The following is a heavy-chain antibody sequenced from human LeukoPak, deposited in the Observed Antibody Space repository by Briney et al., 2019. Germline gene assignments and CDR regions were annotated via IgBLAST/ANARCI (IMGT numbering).Heavy chain of an antibody. Sequence: SETLPLTCTVSGASIRSSYWSWIRQPPGRGLEWIGYIYYTGSTNSNPSLKSRVTVSVDTSKNQFSLKLSSMTAADTAVYYCARLDRSGYEMGGTWFDPWGQGTLVTVSS. V-gene: IGHV4-59*08. J-gene: IGHJ5*02. CDR2: IYYTGST. CDR3: ARLDRSGYEMGGTWFDP. CDR1: GASIRSSY. D-gene: IGHD3-22*01.